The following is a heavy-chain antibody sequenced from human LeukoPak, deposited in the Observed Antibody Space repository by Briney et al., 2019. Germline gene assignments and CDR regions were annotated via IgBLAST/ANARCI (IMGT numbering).Heavy chain of an antibody. V-gene: IGHV4-31*03. CDR3: ARAAGSDVVLMVYATYFDY. CDR1: GGSISSGGYY. Sequence: SETLSLTCTVSGGSISSGGYYWSWIRQHPGKGLEWIGYIYYSGSTYYNPSLKSRVTISVDPSKNQFSLKLSSVTAADTAVYYCARAAGSDVVLMVYATYFDYWGQGTLVTVSS. D-gene: IGHD2-8*01. CDR2: IYYSGST. J-gene: IGHJ4*02.